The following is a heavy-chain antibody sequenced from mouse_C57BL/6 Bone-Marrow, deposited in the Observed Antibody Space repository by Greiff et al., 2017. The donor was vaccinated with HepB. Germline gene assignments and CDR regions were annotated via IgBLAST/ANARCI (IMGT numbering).Heavy chain of an antibody. CDR1: GYTFTSYW. J-gene: IGHJ4*01. V-gene: IGHV1-5*01. CDR2: IYPGYSDT. D-gene: IGHD2-10*02. Sequence: VQLQQSGTVLARPGASVKMSCKTSGYTFTSYWMHWVKQRPGQGLEWIGAIYPGYSDTSYNQKFKGKAKLTAVTSASTAYMELSSLTNEDSAVYYCTGVWPYYYAMDYWGQGTSVTVSS. CDR3: TGVWPYYYAMDY.